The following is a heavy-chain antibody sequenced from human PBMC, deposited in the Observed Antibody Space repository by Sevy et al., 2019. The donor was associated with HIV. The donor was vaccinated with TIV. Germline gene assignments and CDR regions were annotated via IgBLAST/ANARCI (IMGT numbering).Heavy chain of an antibody. CDR2: IYYIGST. CDR1: GGSMSSYY. V-gene: IGHV4-59*01. D-gene: IGHD6-13*01. Sequence: SETLSLTCTVSGGSMSSYYWSWIRQPPGKGLEWIGYIYYIGSTNYNPSLKSRVTISVDTSNNQFSLKLSSVTVAATAVYYCARVRQQLVGSLDYWGQGTLVTVSS. CDR3: ARVRQQLVGSLDY. J-gene: IGHJ4*02.